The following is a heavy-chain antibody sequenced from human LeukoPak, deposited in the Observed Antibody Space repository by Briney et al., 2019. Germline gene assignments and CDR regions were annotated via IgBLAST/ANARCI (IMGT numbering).Heavy chain of an antibody. CDR2: ITPLFGTA. J-gene: IGHJ4*02. CDR1: GGTFSKYT. V-gene: IGHV1-69*13. D-gene: IGHD3-3*01. CDR3: ARGDFWSGDIDY. Sequence: ASVKVSCKASGGTFSKYTISWVRQRPGQGLEWMGGITPLFGTANYAQKFQGRVTITADESASTAYMELSSLRSEDTAVYYCARGDFWSGDIDYWGQGTLVTVSS.